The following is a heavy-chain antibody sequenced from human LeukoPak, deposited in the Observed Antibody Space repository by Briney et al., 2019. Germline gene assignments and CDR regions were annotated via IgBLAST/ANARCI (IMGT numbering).Heavy chain of an antibody. CDR2: IYYSGST. V-gene: IGHV4-31*03. J-gene: IGHJ5*02. CDR1: GGSISSGGYY. CDR3: ARGHARYNWFDP. Sequence: SETLSLTCTVSGGSISSGGYYWSWIRQHPGKGLEWIGYIYYSGSTYYNPSLKSRVTISVDTSKNQFSLKLSSVTAADTAVYYCARGHARYNWFDPWGQGTLVTVSS.